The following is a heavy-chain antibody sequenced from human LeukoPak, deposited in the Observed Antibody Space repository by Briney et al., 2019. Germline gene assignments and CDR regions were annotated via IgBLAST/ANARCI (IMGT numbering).Heavy chain of an antibody. CDR1: GFTFSTYA. CDR2: ISYDGGST. CDR3: AKIEGSSSYYFDY. D-gene: IGHD6-6*01. J-gene: IGHJ4*02. Sequence: PGGSLRLSCAASGFTFSTYAMHWVRQAPGKGLEWVAIISYDGGSTSYADSVKGRFTISRDNSKNTLYLQMSSLRTEDTPVYYCAKIEGSSSYYFDYWGQGTLVTVSS. V-gene: IGHV3-30*18.